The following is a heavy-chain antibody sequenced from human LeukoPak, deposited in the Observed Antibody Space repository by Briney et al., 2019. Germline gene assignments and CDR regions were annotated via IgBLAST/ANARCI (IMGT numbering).Heavy chain of an antibody. J-gene: IGHJ5*02. Sequence: GGSLRLSCAASGFTFSKYGMHWVRQAPGKGLEWVAVIWFDGSSRNHADYVKGRFTISRDNSKDTLFLQMNSLRVEDTAVYFCVRDYCSGGSCYESNWFDPWGQGTLVTVSS. V-gene: IGHV3-33*01. CDR3: VRDYCSGGSCYESNWFDP. CDR2: IWFDGSSR. CDR1: GFTFSKYG. D-gene: IGHD2-15*01.